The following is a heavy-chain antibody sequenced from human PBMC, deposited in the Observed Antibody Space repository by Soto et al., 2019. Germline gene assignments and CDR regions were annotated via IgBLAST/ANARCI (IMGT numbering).Heavy chain of an antibody. CDR2: IYYSGST. CDR1: GGSISSSSYY. J-gene: IGHJ3*02. CDR3: ARRSDFDWLLYGGSAFDI. Sequence: SETLSVSCTVSGGSISSSSYYWGWIRQPPGKGLEWIGSIYYSGSTYYNPSLKSRVTISVDTSKNQFSLKLSSVTAADTAVYYCARRSDFDWLLYGGSAFDIWGQGTIVTVSS. D-gene: IGHD3-9*01. V-gene: IGHV4-39*01.